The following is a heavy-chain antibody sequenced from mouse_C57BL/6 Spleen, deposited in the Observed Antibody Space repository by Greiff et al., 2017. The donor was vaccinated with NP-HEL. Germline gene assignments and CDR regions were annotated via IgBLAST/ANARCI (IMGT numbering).Heavy chain of an antibody. CDR2: INPGSGGT. CDR3: ARGGWLLPRFDV. V-gene: IGHV1-54*01. Sequence: VQLQQSGAELVRPGTSVKVSCKASGYAFTNYLIEWVKQRPGQGLEWIGVINPGSGGTNYNEKFKGKATLTADKSSSTAYMQLSSLTSEDSAVYFCARGGWLLPRFDVWGTGTTVTVSS. D-gene: IGHD2-3*01. J-gene: IGHJ1*03. CDR1: GYAFTNYL.